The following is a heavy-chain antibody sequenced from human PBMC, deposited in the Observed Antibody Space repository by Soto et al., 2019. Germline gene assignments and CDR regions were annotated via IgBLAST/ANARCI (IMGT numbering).Heavy chain of an antibody. D-gene: IGHD2-21*01. Sequence: EVQLLESGGGLVRPGGSLRLSCAASGFTFSSYALRWARQAPGKGLEWVSDISGSGGHTFYADSVKGRFTISRDNSKNTLYLQINSLRAEDTDVYYSVKNVGQLLLRGAFDSWGQGTLVTVAS. J-gene: IGHJ3*02. CDR2: ISGSGGHT. CDR1: GFTFSSYA. CDR3: VKNVGQLLLRGAFDS. V-gene: IGHV3-23*01.